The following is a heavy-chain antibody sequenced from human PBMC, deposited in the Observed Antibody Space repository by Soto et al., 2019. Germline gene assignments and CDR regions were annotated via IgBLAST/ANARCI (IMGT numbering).Heavy chain of an antibody. CDR3: SRGSSSLNYYYYGMDV. Sequence: GGSLRLSCTASGFTFGDYAMSWFRQAPGKGLEWVGFIRSKAYGGTTEYAASVKGRFTISRDDSKSNAYLQMNSLKTEDTAVYYCSRGSSSLNYYYYGMDVWGQGTTVTVSS. CDR1: GFTFGDYA. V-gene: IGHV3-49*03. CDR2: IRSKAYGGTT. J-gene: IGHJ6*02. D-gene: IGHD6-6*01.